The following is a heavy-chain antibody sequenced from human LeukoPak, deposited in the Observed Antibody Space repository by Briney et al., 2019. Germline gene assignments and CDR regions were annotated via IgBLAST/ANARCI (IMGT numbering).Heavy chain of an antibody. Sequence: SETLSLTCTVSGGSISSYYWSWIRKPAGKGLEWIGRIYTSGSTNYNPSLKSRVTMSVDTSKNQFSLKLSSVTAADTAVYYCARAGSSERGYYFDYWGQGTLVTVSS. CDR3: ARAGSSERGYYFDY. J-gene: IGHJ4*02. CDR2: IYTSGST. V-gene: IGHV4-4*07. D-gene: IGHD6-6*01. CDR1: GGSISSYY.